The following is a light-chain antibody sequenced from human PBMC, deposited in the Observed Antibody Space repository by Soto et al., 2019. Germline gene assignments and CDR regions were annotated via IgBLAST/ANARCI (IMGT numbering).Light chain of an antibody. CDR1: QGISSS. Sequence: DIQMTQSPSSLSASVGDTVTITCRASQGISSSLAWYQQKAGKVPDLLFYGASTLQSGVPSHFSGSGSGTDFNLTISSLQPEDVATYYCQEYHSPPFTFGPGTKVEMK. V-gene: IGKV1-27*01. J-gene: IGKJ3*01. CDR2: GAS. CDR3: QEYHSPPFT.